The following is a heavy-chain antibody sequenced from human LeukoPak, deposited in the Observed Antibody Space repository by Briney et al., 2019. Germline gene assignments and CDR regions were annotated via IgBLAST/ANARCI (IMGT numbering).Heavy chain of an antibody. CDR2: ISSSGSTI. CDR1: GFTFSSYE. Sequence: GGSLRLSCAASGFTFSSYEMNWVRQAPGKGLEWISYISSSGSTIYYADSVKGRFTISRDNAQNSLYLQMNSLRAEDTAVYYCGRGGGGYSYSLQRGYYFDYWGQGTLVTVSS. J-gene: IGHJ4*02. CDR3: GRGGGGYSYSLQRGYYFDY. D-gene: IGHD5-18*01. V-gene: IGHV3-48*03.